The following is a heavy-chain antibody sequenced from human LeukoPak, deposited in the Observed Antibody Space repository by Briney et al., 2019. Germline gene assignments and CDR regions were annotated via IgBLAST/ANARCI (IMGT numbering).Heavy chain of an antibody. D-gene: IGHD6-19*01. CDR2: IHPSGTT. J-gene: IGHJ4*02. Sequence: SETLSLTCTVSGGSISSYYWTWIRQPAGKGLEWIVRIHPSGTTNHNPSLKSRVIMSLDMSNKQFSLKVRSVTAADTAVYYCARETEVPGGRSWDFWGQGTLVTVSS. CDR1: GGSISSYY. V-gene: IGHV4-4*07. CDR3: ARETEVPGGRSWDF.